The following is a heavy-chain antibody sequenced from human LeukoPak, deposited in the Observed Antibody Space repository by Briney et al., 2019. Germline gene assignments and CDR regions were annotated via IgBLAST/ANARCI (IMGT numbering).Heavy chain of an antibody. D-gene: IGHD1-26*01. V-gene: IGHV4-39*01. CDR1: GGSISSSSYY. J-gene: IGHJ3*01. Sequence: SETLSLTCTVSGGSISSSSYYWGWIRQPPGEGLGWIGSISYSGTTYYNPSLKSRVTISVDTSKNQFSLRLSSVTAADTAVYYCARSSSIVGATAAFDVWGQGTMVTVSS. CDR3: ARSSSIVGATAAFDV. CDR2: ISYSGTT.